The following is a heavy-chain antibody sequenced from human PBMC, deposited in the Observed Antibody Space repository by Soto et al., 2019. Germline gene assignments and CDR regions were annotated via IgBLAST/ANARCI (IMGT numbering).Heavy chain of an antibody. Sequence: SDTLCLTCTVSGGSISSFFYYWSWIRQHPGKGLEWIGYIYYSGSTYYNPSLKSRVTISVDTSKNQFSLKLSSVTAADTAVYYCASSFGVAAAGPFDYWGQGTLVTVSS. CDR3: ASSFGVAAAGPFDY. D-gene: IGHD6-13*01. CDR2: IYYSGST. V-gene: IGHV4-31*03. CDR1: GGSISSFFYY. J-gene: IGHJ4*02.